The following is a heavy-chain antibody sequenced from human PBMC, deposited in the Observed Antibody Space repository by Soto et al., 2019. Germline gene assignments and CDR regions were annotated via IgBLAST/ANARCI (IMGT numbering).Heavy chain of an antibody. CDR2: IIPIFGTA. Sequence: SVKVSCKASGGTFSSYAISWVRQAPGQGLEWMGGIIPIFGTANYAQKFQGRVTITADKSTSTAYMELSSLRSEDTAVYYCARADSSNATFDYWGQGTQVTVSS. CDR1: GGTFSSYA. V-gene: IGHV1-69*06. CDR3: ARADSSNATFDY. D-gene: IGHD3-22*01. J-gene: IGHJ4*02.